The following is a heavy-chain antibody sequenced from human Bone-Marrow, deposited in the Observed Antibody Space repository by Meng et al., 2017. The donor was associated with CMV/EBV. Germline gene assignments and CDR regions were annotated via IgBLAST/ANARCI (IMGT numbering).Heavy chain of an antibody. V-gene: IGHV1-69*05. D-gene: IGHD3-3*01. CDR2: IIPIFGTA. J-gene: IGHJ6*02. Sequence: SVKVSCKASGGTFSSYAISWVRQAPGQGLEWMGGIIPIFGTANYAQKFQGRVTITTDESTSTAYMELSSLRSEDTAVYYCASQPTYYDFWSGYIGPNYYYYGMDVWGQGTTVTVS. CDR1: GGTFSSYA. CDR3: ASQPTYYDFWSGYIGPNYYYYGMDV.